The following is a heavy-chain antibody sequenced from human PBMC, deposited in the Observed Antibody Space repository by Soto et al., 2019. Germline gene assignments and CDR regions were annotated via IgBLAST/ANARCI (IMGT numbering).Heavy chain of an antibody. CDR3: ARRGSGHTFDY. V-gene: IGHV4-39*02. CDR1: GASITRGGFH. Sequence: QLQLQESGPGLVKPSETLSLTCAVTGASITRGGFHWGWIRQSPGQGLEWIGSLYSGSTYYNPSLKRRVTISADTSMNDFSLRLTSVTAAYTSVYYCARRGSGHTFDYWGQGTLVTVSS. J-gene: IGHJ4*02. CDR2: LYSGST. D-gene: IGHD3-10*01.